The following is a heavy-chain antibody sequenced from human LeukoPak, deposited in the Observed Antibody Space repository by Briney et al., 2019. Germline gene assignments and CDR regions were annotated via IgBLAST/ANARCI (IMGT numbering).Heavy chain of an antibody. CDR2: IYTRGST. CDR3: ARVRVWFGHNWIDP. Sequence: PSETLSLTCTVFGDSISSYYWSWIRQSAGKGLEWIGRIYTRGSTYYNPSLKSRVTMSLDTSKNQFSLNLSSVTAADTAVYYCARVRVWFGHNWIDPWGRGTLVTVSS. V-gene: IGHV4-4*07. D-gene: IGHD3-10*01. CDR1: GDSISSYY. J-gene: IGHJ5*02.